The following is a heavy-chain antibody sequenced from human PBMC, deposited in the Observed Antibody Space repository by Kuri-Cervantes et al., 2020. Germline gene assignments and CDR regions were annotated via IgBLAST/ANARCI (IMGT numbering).Heavy chain of an antibody. D-gene: IGHD3-3*01. CDR2: ISSSSSTI. Sequence: GGSLRLSCAASGFTFSDYYMSWIRQAPGKGLEWVSYISSSSSTIYYADSVKGRFTISRDNAKNSLYLQMNSLRDEDTAVYYCARTRAITIFGAVIRRWFDPWGQGTLVTVSS. CDR1: GFTFSDYY. CDR3: ARTRAITIFGAVIRRWFDP. J-gene: IGHJ5*02. V-gene: IGHV3-11*04.